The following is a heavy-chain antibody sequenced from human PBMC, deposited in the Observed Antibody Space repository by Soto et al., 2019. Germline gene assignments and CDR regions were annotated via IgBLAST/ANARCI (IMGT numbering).Heavy chain of an antibody. CDR2: INAGNGNT. D-gene: IGHD1-26*01. CDR1: GYTFTRSA. J-gene: IGHJ5*02. CDR3: AKWDPGDSWFDP. Sequence: GASVKVSCKASGYTFTRSAMHWVRQAPGQRLEYMGWINAGNGNTKYSQKFQGRVTITRDTSASTVYMELSSLRSEDTAIYYCAKWDPGDSWFDPWGQGTLVTVSS. V-gene: IGHV1-3*01.